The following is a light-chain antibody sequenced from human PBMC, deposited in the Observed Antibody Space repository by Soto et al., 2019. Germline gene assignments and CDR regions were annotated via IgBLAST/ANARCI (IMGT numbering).Light chain of an antibody. J-gene: IGKJ2*01. CDR1: QSVSSY. Sequence: IVLTQSPATLSLSPGERATLSFRASQSVSSYLAWYQQKPGQAPRLLIYDASNRATGIPARFSGSGSGTDFTLTISSLEPEAVAVYYGQHRSNWPLTFGHGTKLEIK. CDR2: DAS. CDR3: QHRSNWPLT. V-gene: IGKV3-11*01.